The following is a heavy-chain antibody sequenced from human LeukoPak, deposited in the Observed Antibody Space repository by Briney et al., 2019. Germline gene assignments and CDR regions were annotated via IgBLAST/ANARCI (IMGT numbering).Heavy chain of an antibody. D-gene: IGHD3-9*01. CDR3: AREYYDILTGYTDDAFDI. Sequence: GGSLRLSCAASGFTFSSYAMHWVRQAPGKGLEWVAVISYDGSNKYYADSVKGRFTISRDNSKNTLYLQMNSLRAEDTAVYYCAREYYDILTGYTDDAFDIWGQGTMVTVPS. CDR2: ISYDGSNK. V-gene: IGHV3-30*04. J-gene: IGHJ3*02. CDR1: GFTFSSYA.